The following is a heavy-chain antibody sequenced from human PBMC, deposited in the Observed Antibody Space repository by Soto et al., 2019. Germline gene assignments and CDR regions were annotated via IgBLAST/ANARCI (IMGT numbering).Heavy chain of an antibody. CDR2: ISANSGDT. CDR1: GYNFAGSG. D-gene: IGHD1-7*01. J-gene: IGHJ4*02. Sequence: VQLVQSGAEVKKPGASVKVSCKASGYNFAGSGFIWVRQAPGQGLEWMGWISANSGDTNYAQNLQGRVTMTTDTSTSASYMELRSLTSDDTAVYYCARAGASNWNYVSSSSWGQGTLVTVSS. V-gene: IGHV1-18*04. CDR3: ARAGASNWNYVSSSS.